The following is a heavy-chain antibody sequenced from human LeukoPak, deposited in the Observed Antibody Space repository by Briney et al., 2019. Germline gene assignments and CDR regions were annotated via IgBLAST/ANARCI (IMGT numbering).Heavy chain of an antibody. D-gene: IGHD1-26*01. V-gene: IGHV4-34*01. CDR1: GGSFSGYY. CDR2: INHSGST. CDR3: ARVGGSNYLGHWFDP. Sequence: SETLSLTCAVYGGSFSGYYWSWIRQPPGKGLEWIGEINHSGSTNYNPSLKSRVTISVDTSKNQFSLKLSSVTAADTAVYYCARVGGSNYLGHWFDPWGQGTLVTVSS. J-gene: IGHJ5*02.